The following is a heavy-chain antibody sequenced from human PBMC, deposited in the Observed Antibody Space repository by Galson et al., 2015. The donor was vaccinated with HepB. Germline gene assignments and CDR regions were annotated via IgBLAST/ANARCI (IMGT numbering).Heavy chain of an antibody. V-gene: IGHV3-30*03. CDR3: ARDRPTTVTRYFDL. J-gene: IGHJ2*01. CDR1: GFTFSSYG. D-gene: IGHD4-17*01. Sequence: SLRLSCAASGFTFSSYGMHWVRQAPGKGLEWVAVISYDGSNKYYADSVKGRFTISRDNSKNTLYLQMNSLRAEDTAVYYCARDRPTTVTRYFDLWGRGTLVTVSS. CDR2: ISYDGSNK.